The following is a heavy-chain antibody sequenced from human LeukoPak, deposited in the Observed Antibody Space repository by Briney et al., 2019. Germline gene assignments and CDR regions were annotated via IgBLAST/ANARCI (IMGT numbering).Heavy chain of an antibody. CDR1: GYTFTGYY. CDR2: INPNSGGT. Sequence: ASVKVSCKASGYTFTGYYMHWVRQAPGQGLEWMGWINPNSGGTNYAQKFQGWVTMTRDTSISTAYMELSRLRSDDTAVYYCAREDIVVVPAAYGMDVWGQGTTVTVFS. CDR3: AREDIVVVPAAYGMDV. D-gene: IGHD2-2*01. V-gene: IGHV1-2*04. J-gene: IGHJ6*02.